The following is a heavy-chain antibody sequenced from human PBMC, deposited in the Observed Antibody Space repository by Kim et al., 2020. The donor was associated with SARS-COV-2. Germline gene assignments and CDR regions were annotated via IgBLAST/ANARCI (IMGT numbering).Heavy chain of an antibody. D-gene: IGHD6-19*01. CDR2: ISAYNGNT. J-gene: IGHJ4*02. Sequence: ASVKVSCKASGYTFTSYGISWVRQAPGQGLEWMGWISAYNGNTNYAQKLQGRVTMTTDTSTSTAYMELRSLRSDDTAVYYCARDLVAGIRLGPVAACADYWGQGTLVTVSS. CDR1: GYTFTSYG. CDR3: ARDLVAGIRLGPVAACADY. V-gene: IGHV1-18*04.